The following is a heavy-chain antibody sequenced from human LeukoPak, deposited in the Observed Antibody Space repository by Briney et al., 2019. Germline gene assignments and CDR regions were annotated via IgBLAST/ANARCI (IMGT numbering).Heavy chain of an antibody. CDR2: IYYSGST. Sequence: PSETLSLTSTVSGGSISSYYWSWIRQPPGKGLEWIGYIYYSGSTNYNPSLKSRVTISVDTSKNQFSLKLSSVTAADTAVYYCARLDRGPSSSLLLDYWGQGTLVTVSS. D-gene: IGHD6-13*01. CDR1: GGSISSYY. CDR3: ARLDRGPSSSLLLDY. V-gene: IGHV4-59*08. J-gene: IGHJ4*02.